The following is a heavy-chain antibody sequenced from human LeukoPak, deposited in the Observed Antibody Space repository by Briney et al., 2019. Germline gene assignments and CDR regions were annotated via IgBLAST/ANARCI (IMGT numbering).Heavy chain of an antibody. J-gene: IGHJ4*02. V-gene: IGHV4-59*11. CDR2: IYYSGST. CDR1: GGSISSHY. CDR3: ARRARVGKKDYFDY. Sequence: SETLSLTCTVSGGSISSHYWSWIRQPPGKGLEWIGYIYYSGSTNYNPSLKSRVTISVDTSKNQFSLKLSSVTAADTAAYYCARRARVGKKDYFDYWGQGTLVTVSS. D-gene: IGHD1-26*01.